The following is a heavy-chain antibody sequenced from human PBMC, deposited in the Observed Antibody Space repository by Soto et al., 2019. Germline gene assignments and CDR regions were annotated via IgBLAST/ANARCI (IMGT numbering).Heavy chain of an antibody. D-gene: IGHD1-26*01. CDR1: GGSISSSNW. Sequence: QVQLQESGPGLVKPSGTLSLTCAVSGGSISSSNWWSWVRQPPGKGLAWIGEIYHSGSTNYNPSPKGRVTTSVDNSKNPFSLEPSAGPAADTAVYYCARDGGGSDEWGQGTLVTVSS. CDR3: ARDGGGSDE. J-gene: IGHJ4*02. V-gene: IGHV4-4*02. CDR2: IYHSGST.